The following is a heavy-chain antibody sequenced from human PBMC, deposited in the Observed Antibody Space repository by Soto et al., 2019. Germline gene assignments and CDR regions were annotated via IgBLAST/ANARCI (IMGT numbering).Heavy chain of an antibody. CDR2: IYHSGST. Sequence: KPSETLSLTCDVSGYSISSGYFWGWIRQPPGKGLEWIGNIYHSGSTYYNPSLKSRLTISVDKSKNQFSLKLSSVTATDTAVYYCARVARWAFDIWGQGTMVTVSS. V-gene: IGHV4-38-2*01. J-gene: IGHJ3*02. CDR1: GYSISSGYF. D-gene: IGHD2-15*01. CDR3: ARVARWAFDI.